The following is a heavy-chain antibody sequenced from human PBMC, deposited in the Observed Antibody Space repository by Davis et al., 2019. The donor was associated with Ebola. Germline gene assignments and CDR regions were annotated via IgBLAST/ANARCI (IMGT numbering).Heavy chain of an antibody. CDR3: SRYGFAWYYFAN. D-gene: IGHD3-9*01. Sequence: GGSLRLSCVASGFILSNDAMSWVRQAPGKGLEWVSGLSGSGAMTYYADSVRGRFTISRDDYKNTLLLQMNSLRVEDTALYYCSRYGFAWYYFANWGQGALVTVSS. CDR2: LSGSGAMT. J-gene: IGHJ4*02. V-gene: IGHV3-23*01. CDR1: GFILSNDA.